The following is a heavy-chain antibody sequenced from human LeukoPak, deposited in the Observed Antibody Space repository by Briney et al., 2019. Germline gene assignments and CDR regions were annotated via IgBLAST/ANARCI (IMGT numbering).Heavy chain of an antibody. CDR1: GGSISGYY. Sequence: PSETLSLTCTVSGGSISGYYWSWIRQPPEKGLEWIGYIYYSGSTYYNPSLKSRVTISVDTSKNQFSLKLSSVTAADTAVYYCASHDGADYWGQGTLVTVSS. D-gene: IGHD5-24*01. J-gene: IGHJ4*02. V-gene: IGHV4-59*08. CDR2: IYYSGST. CDR3: ASHDGADY.